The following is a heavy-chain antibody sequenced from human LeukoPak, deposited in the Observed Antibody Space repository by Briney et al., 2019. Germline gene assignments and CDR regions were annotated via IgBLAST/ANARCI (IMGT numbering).Heavy chain of an antibody. CDR3: AREATGGSGYTFDY. V-gene: IGHV1-2*06. D-gene: IGHD3-22*01. Sequence: ASVKVSCKASGYTFTGYYMHWVRQAPGQGLEWMVRINLNSGGTNHAQKFQGRVTMTRDTSISTAYMDLSRLRSDDTAVYYCAREATGGSGYTFDYWGQGTLVTVSS. J-gene: IGHJ4*02. CDR1: GYTFTGYY. CDR2: INLNSGGT.